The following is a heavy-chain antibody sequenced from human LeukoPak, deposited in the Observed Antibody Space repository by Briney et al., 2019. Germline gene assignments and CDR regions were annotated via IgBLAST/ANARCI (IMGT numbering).Heavy chain of an antibody. D-gene: IGHD6-13*01. CDR3: ARGPGYSSSWYG. J-gene: IGHJ4*02. V-gene: IGHV3-30-3*01. Sequence: SGGSLRLSCAASGFTFSSYWMHWVRQAPGKGLEWVAVISYDGSNKYYADSVKGRFTISRDNSKNTLYLQMNSLRAEDTAVYYCARGPGYSSSWYGWGQGTLVTVSS. CDR1: GFTFSSYW. CDR2: ISYDGSNK.